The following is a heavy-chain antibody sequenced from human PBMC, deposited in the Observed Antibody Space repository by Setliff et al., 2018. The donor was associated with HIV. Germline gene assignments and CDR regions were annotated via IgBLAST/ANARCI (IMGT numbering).Heavy chain of an antibody. V-gene: IGHV1-3*01. CDR2: INAGNGNT. CDR1: GYTLTSYA. J-gene: IGHJ3*02. Sequence: ASVKVSCKASGYTLTSYAMHWVRQAPGQRLEWMGWINAGNGNTKYSQKFQGRVTITRDTSASTAYMELNSLRSEDTAVYYCARGHSHGYGYSGSYGPFDIWGQGTMVTVSS. CDR3: ARGHSHGYGYSGSYGPFDI. D-gene: IGHD1-26*01.